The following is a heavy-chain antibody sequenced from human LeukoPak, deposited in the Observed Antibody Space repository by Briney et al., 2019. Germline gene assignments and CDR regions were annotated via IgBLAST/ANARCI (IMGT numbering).Heavy chain of an antibody. J-gene: IGHJ5*01. CDR1: GFTFGTYA. V-gene: IGHV3-23*01. CDR3: AKDGLRGYDFDS. D-gene: IGHD5-12*01. Sequence: GGSLRLSCATSGFTFGTYAMSWVRQGPGKGLEWVARISNAAGTTNYADSVRGRFTISRDNSQNTLYLQMSSLRVEATAEYYCAKDGLRGYDFDSWGQGTLVIVSS. CDR2: ISNAAGTT.